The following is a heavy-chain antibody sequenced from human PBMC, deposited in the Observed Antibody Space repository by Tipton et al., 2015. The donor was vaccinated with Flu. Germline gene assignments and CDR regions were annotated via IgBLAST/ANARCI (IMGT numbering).Heavy chain of an antibody. V-gene: IGHV3-23*01. CDR3: ARGSTYTPYYNLYFFFYFDV. J-gene: IGHJ6*04. CDR1: GFSFSSHA. Sequence: SLRLSCAASGFSFSSHAMAWVRQAPGKGLEWVSGINHRGDKTYYADSVRGRFTISRDNSQKTLSLEMNSLRAEDTAIYYCARGSTYTPYYNLYFFFYFDVWGKGTPVSVSS. D-gene: IGHD3-10*01. CDR2: INHRGDKT.